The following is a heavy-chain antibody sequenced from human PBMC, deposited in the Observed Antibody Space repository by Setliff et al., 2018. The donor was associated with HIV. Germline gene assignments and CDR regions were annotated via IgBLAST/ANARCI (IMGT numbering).Heavy chain of an antibody. J-gene: IGHJ3*02. V-gene: IGHV5-51*01. CDR3: AKDGGYDSSGPEAFDI. D-gene: IGHD3-22*01. CDR1: GYSFANSW. CDR2: IYPGDSDT. Sequence: GESLKISCKGSGYSFANSWIGWVRQMPGKGLEWMGIIYPGDSDTTYSPSFQGQVTMSADKSISTAYLQWRSLKASDTAVYYCAKDGGYDSSGPEAFDIWGQGTMVTVSS.